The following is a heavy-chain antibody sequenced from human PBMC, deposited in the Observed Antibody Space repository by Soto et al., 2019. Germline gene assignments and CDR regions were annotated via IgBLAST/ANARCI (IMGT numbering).Heavy chain of an antibody. Sequence: QVQLVESGGGVVQPGRSLRLSCAASGFTFSSYGMHWVRQAPGKGLEWVAVISYDGSNKYYADSVKGRFTIYRDNSNNTLYLQMNSLRAEDTAVYYCAKETRWEAYYGMDVRGQGTTVTVS. CDR1: GFTFSSYG. D-gene: IGHD1-26*01. V-gene: IGHV3-30*18. CDR3: AKETRWEAYYGMDV. CDR2: ISYDGSNK. J-gene: IGHJ6*02.